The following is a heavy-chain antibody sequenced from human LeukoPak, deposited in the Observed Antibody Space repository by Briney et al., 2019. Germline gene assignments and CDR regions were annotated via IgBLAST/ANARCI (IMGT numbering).Heavy chain of an antibody. Sequence: AGGSLRLSCAASGFSFTGYAMNWVRQAPGKGLEWVSVIYSGGSTYYADSVKGRFTISRDNSKNTLYLQMNSLRAEDTAVYYCARDQYYDSSGYYWSDYWAQGTLVTVSS. J-gene: IGHJ4*02. D-gene: IGHD3-22*01. CDR2: IYSGGST. CDR1: GFSFTGYA. CDR3: ARDQYYDSSGYYWSDY. V-gene: IGHV3-66*01.